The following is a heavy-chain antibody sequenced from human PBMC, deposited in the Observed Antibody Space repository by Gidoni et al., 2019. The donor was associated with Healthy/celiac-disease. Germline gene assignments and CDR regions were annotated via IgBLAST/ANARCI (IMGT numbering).Heavy chain of an antibody. V-gene: IGHV3-23*01. D-gene: IGHD1-26*01. CDR2: ISGSGGST. CDR1: GFTCSSYA. J-gene: IGHJ4*02. CDR3: AKPWAFSGSYLDY. Sequence: EVQLLESGGGLVQPGGSLRLSWAASGFTCSSYAMSWVRQAPGKGLEWVSAISGSGGSTYYADSVKGRFTISRDNSKNTLYLQMNSLRAEDTAVYYCAKPWAFSGSYLDYWGQGTLVTVSS.